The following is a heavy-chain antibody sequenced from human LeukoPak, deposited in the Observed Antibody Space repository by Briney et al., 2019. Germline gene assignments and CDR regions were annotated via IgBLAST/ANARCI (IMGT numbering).Heavy chain of an antibody. CDR3: AKPLNYYDSSGYLRGGAFDI. V-gene: IGHV3-23*01. CDR2: ISGSGGST. Sequence: GGSLRLSCAASGFTLSSYAMSWVRQAPGKGLEWVSAISGSGGSTYYADSVKGRFTISRDNSKNTLYLQMNSLRAEDTAVYYCAKPLNYYDSSGYLRGGAFDIWGQGTMVTVSS. CDR1: GFTLSSYA. D-gene: IGHD3-22*01. J-gene: IGHJ3*02.